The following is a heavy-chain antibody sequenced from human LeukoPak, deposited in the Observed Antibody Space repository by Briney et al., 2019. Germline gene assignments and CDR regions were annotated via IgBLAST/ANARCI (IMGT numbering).Heavy chain of an antibody. V-gene: IGHV3-11*05. Sequence: PGGSLRLSCAASGFTFSDYYMSWIRQAPGKGLEWVSYISSSSSYIYYADSVKGRFTISRDNAKNSLYLQMNSLRAEDTALYYCARGIVVVVQGYMDVWGKGTTVTVSS. CDR3: ARGIVVVVQGYMDV. CDR2: ISSSSSYI. D-gene: IGHD2-15*01. CDR1: GFTFSDYY. J-gene: IGHJ6*03.